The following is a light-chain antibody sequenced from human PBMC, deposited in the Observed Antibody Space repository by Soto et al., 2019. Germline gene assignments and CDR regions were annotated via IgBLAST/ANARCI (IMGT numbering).Light chain of an antibody. CDR2: CAS. Sequence: DIVMTQSPESLSVSLGERATINCKSSQSVFYNSDKNNYLRWYQQKPGQPPKLLIYCASTPEYGVPDRFSGAGSGTDFTLTISSLQAEDVAVYYCQQYSDTPLTFGGGTRVQIK. V-gene: IGKV4-1*01. J-gene: IGKJ4*01. CDR3: QQYSDTPLT. CDR1: QSVFYNSDKNNY.